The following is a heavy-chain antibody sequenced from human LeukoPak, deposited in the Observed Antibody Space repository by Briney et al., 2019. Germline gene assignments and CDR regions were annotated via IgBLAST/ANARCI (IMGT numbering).Heavy chain of an antibody. J-gene: IGHJ4*02. V-gene: IGHV3-66*01. CDR3: IGHGGYSF. CDR2: IYDSGRT. D-gene: IGHD4-23*01. CDR1: GFTVGNNH. Sequence: GGSPRLSCLASGFTVGNNHMSWVRQAPGKGLEWVSIIYDSGRTNYADSVKGRFTISRDNSKNTLYLQMNSLRADDTALYYCIGHGGYSFWGQGTLVTVSS.